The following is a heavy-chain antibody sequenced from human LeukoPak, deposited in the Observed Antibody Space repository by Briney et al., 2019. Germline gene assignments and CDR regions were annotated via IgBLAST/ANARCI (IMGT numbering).Heavy chain of an antibody. Sequence: PSETLSLTCTVSGGSISSSSYYWGWIRQPPGKGLEWIGYIYYSGSTNYNPSLKSRVTISVDTSKNQFSLKLSSVTAADTAVYYCARDVGYSSFDYWGQGTLVTVSS. V-gene: IGHV4-61*01. D-gene: IGHD6-19*01. CDR1: GGSISSSSYY. CDR2: IYYSGST. J-gene: IGHJ4*02. CDR3: ARDVGYSSFDY.